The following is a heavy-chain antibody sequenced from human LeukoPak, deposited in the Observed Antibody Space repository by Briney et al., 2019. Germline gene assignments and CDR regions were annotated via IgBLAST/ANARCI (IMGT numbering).Heavy chain of an antibody. CDR1: GGSISSSSYY. Sequence: SETLSLTCTVSGGSISSSSYYWGWIRQPPGKGLEWIGSIYYSGSTYYNPSLKSRVTISVDTSKNQFSLKLSSVTAADTAVYYCPREDTGMAPGFDYWGQGTLVTVSS. J-gene: IGHJ4*02. V-gene: IGHV4-39*07. CDR2: IYYSGST. CDR3: PREDTGMAPGFDY. D-gene: IGHD5-18*01.